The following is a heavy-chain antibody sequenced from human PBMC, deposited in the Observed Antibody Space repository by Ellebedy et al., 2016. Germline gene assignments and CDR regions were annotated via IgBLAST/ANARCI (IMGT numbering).Heavy chain of an antibody. V-gene: IGHV3-74*01. CDR3: ARDGGYGLSDY. Sequence: GESLKISCAASGFTFSSYWMHWVRQVPGKGLVWVSVIKSDGSSSWYAASVKGRFTISRDKAKNTLCLQMNSLRADDTAVYYCARDGGYGLSDYWGQGTLGTVAS. J-gene: IGHJ4*02. D-gene: IGHD5-12*01. CDR2: IKSDGSSS. CDR1: GFTFSSYW.